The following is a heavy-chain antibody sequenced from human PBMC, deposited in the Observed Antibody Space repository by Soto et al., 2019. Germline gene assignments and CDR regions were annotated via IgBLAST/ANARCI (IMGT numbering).Heavy chain of an antibody. Sequence: GSSVKVSCKASGGTFSSYAISWVRQAPGQGLEWMGGIIPIFGTANYAQKFQGRVTITADESTSTAYMELSSLRSEDTAVYYCARFPHVDMATMFYFDYWGQGTLVTVSS. CDR2: IIPIFGTA. CDR3: ARFPHVDMATMFYFDY. D-gene: IGHD5-12*01. J-gene: IGHJ4*02. CDR1: GGTFSSYA. V-gene: IGHV1-69*13.